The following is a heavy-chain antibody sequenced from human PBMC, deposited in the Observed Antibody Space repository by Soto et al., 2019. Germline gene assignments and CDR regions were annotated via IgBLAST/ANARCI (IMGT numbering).Heavy chain of an antibody. D-gene: IGHD3-22*01. V-gene: IGHV1-2*02. CDR2: INPNTGVT. CDR3: ARGLTTAIVYYYYGMDV. CDR1: GYTFTDFY. Sequence: ASVKVSCETSGYTFTDFYLHWVRQAPGQGLEWMGWINPNTGVTTYTQKFQGRVTMTRDTSSSTTYMELTSLISDDTAVYYCARGLTTAIVYYYYGMDVWGHGTTVTVSS. J-gene: IGHJ6*02.